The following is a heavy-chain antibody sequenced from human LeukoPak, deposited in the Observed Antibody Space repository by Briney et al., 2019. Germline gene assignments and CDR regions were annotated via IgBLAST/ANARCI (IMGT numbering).Heavy chain of an antibody. Sequence: GGSLRLSCAASGFTLSNYWMHWVRQAPGNGLVWVSRISDHGSITNFADSVKGRFSISRDTAKNTLYLEMNSLRVEDTAVYYCARDLSGYSDYWGQGALVTVSS. D-gene: IGHD2-15*01. CDR3: ARDLSGYSDY. CDR1: GFTLSNYW. J-gene: IGHJ4*02. V-gene: IGHV3-74*01. CDR2: ISDHGSIT.